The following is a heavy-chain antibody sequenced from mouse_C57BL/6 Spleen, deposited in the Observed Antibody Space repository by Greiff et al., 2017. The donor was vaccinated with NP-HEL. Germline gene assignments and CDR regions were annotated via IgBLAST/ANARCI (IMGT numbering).Heavy chain of an antibody. CDR2: INPYNGGT. CDR3: ARNWDRFDY. D-gene: IGHD4-1*01. V-gene: IGHV1-19*01. Sequence: EVKLMESGPVLVKPGASVKMSCKASGYTFTDYYMNWVKQSHGKSLEWIGVINPYNGGTSYNQKFKGKATLTVDKSSSTAYMELNSLTSEDSAVYYCARNWDRFDYWGQGTTLTVSS. CDR1: GYTFTDYY. J-gene: IGHJ2*01.